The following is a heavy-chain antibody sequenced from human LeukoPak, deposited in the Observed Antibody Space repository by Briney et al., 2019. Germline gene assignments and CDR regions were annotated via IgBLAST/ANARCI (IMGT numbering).Heavy chain of an antibody. D-gene: IGHD6-19*01. J-gene: IGHJ4*02. CDR3: ARRDISSGWSFDY. Sequence: SETLSLTCTVSGGSISNYHWSWIRQPAGKGLEWIGQIHTSGSTNYNPPLKSRVSVSIDTTEDQVSLTIRSVTAADTAFYYCARRDISSGWSFDYWGQGTLVTVSS. CDR2: IHTSGST. V-gene: IGHV4-4*07. CDR1: GGSISNYH.